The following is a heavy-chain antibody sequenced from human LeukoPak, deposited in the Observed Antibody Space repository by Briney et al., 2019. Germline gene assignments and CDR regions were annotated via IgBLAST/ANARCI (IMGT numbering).Heavy chain of an antibody. V-gene: IGHV3-15*01. CDR3: TTLYPLVYGFAAAGTTPYFLH. D-gene: IGHD6-13*01. CDR1: GFTFSNAW. Sequence: PGGSLRLSCAASGFTFSNAWMSWVRQAPGKGLVWVGRIKSKTDGGTTDYAAPVKGRFTISRDDSKNTLYLQMNSLKTEDTAVYYCTTLYPLVYGFAAAGTTPYFLHWGQGTLVTVSS. CDR2: IKSKTDGGTT. J-gene: IGHJ1*01.